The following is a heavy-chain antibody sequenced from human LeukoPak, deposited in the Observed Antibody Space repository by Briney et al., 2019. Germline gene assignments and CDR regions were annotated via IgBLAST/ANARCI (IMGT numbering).Heavy chain of an antibody. CDR3: ARSQMATIAAAG. V-gene: IGHV3-74*01. Sequence: PGGSLRLSCAASGFTFSSYWMHWVRQAPGKGLVWVSRINSDGSSTSYADSVKGRFTISRDNAKNTLYLQINSLRVEDTAVYYCARSQMATIAAAGWGQGTLVTVSS. CDR2: INSDGSST. D-gene: IGHD6-13*01. CDR1: GFTFSSYW. J-gene: IGHJ4*02.